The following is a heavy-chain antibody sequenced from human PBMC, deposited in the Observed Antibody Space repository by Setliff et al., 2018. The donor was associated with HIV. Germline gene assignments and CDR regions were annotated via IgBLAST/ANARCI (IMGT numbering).Heavy chain of an antibody. V-gene: IGHV4-31*03. J-gene: IGHJ4*02. D-gene: IGHD2-21*01. Sequence: PSETLSLTCTVSGGSLSSGGYYWSWIRQHPGKGLEWIGYIYYSGTTFYNPSLESRLIMSVDPSKNQFSLKLTSVTAADTAVYYCARGRYFRDISDSLFDFWGQGTLVTVSS. CDR2: IYYSGTT. CDR1: GGSLSSGGYY. CDR3: ARGRYFRDISDSLFDF.